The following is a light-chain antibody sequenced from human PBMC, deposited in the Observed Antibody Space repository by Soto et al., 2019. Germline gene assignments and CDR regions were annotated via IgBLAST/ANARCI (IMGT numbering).Light chain of an antibody. CDR1: SSDVGAYKY. CDR3: SSYTTLSNRV. V-gene: IGLV2-14*01. J-gene: IGLJ1*01. Sequence: QSVLTQPASVSGSPGQSITISCTGTSSDVGAYKYVSWYQQHPGKAPKLMIYEVSNRPSGVSNRFSGSKSGNTASLTISGLQAEDEADYYCSSYTTLSNRVFGTGTKVTVL. CDR2: EVS.